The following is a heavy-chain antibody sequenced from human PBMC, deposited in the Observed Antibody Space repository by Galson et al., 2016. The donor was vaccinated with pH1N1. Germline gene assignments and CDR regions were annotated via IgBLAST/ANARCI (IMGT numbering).Heavy chain of an antibody. CDR3: ATVLWFGELGGWFDP. V-gene: IGHV4-59*02. CDR1: GGSVSSHY. D-gene: IGHD3-10*01. Sequence: LSLTCTVSGGSVSSHYWSWIRQPPGKGLEWIGYIYYSGSTNYNPSLKSRVTISVDTSKNQFSLKLTSVTAADTAVYFCATVLWFGELGGWFDPWGQGTLVTVSS. J-gene: IGHJ5*02. CDR2: IYYSGST.